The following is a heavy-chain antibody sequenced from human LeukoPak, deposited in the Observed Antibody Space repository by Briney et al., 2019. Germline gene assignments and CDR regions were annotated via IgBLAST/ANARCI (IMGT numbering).Heavy chain of an antibody. J-gene: IGHJ6*02. CDR2: MYVSGTT. V-gene: IGHV4-4*07. D-gene: IGHD3-22*01. Sequence: SETLSLTCTVSGGSMNNSYLTWVRQPAGKGLEWIGRMYVSGTTNYNPSLRSRVSMSIDSSNNQFSLRLGSVTAADTAVYYCARENYYDSSGYSEGMDVWGQGTTVTVS. CDR1: GGSMNNSY. CDR3: ARENYYDSSGYSEGMDV.